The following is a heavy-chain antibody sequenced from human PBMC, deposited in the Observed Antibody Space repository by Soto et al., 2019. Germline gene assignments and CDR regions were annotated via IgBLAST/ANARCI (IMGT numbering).Heavy chain of an antibody. V-gene: IGHV4-30-4*01. CDR3: ARGVTVFGLVSRFWFDP. J-gene: IGHJ5*02. D-gene: IGHD3-3*01. CDR2: IYNSGIT. Sequence: SETLSLTCTVFGGSISSGDYSRSWVRQSPGKGLEWIGHIYNSGITYYNPSLKSRVVISIDTSRNQFSLRLNSLTAADRAVYFCARGVTVFGLVSRFWFDPWGQGTVVTVSS. CDR1: GGSISSGDYS.